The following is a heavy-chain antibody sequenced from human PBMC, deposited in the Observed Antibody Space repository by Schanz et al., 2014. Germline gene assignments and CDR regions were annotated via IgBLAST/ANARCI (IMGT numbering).Heavy chain of an antibody. CDR3: AKDEGYNYGYIFDY. CDR1: GFTFSGYG. Sequence: VQLVESGGGLVQPGGSLRLSCAASGFTFSGYGMHWVRQAPAKGLEWVAVVGDTGTTKFYADSVKGRFTISRDNSRETMFLQMNTLRPDDTAVYYCAKDEGYNYGYIFDYWGQGTLVTVSS. J-gene: IGHJ4*02. CDR2: VGDTGTTK. V-gene: IGHV3-30*18. D-gene: IGHD5-18*01.